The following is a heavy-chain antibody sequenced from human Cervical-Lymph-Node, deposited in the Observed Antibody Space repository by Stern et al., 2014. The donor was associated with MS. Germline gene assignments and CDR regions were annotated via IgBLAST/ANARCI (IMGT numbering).Heavy chain of an antibody. J-gene: IGHJ4*02. V-gene: IGHV3-23*04. Sequence: EIQLVESGGNLVQPGASLRLSCEASGFTFSTYVMSWVRQAPGKGLEWVSGISDSGSSTYYADSVRGRFTISRDNFKNTLSLQMNSLRVEDTAVYYCAKGGRGLRHAVDYWGQGTLVTVSS. CDR2: ISDSGSST. D-gene: IGHD3-10*01. CDR1: GFTFSTYV. CDR3: AKGGRGLRHAVDY.